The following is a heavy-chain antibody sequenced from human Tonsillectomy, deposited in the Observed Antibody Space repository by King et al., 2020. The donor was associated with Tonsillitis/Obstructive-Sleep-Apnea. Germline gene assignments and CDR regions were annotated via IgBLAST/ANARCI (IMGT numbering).Heavy chain of an antibody. V-gene: IGHV3-33*01. CDR2: IWYDGSNK. J-gene: IGHJ6*02. D-gene: IGHD3-3*01. CDR1: GFTFSSYG. Sequence: VQLVESGGGVVQPGRSLRLSCAASGFTFSSYGMHWVRQAPGKGLEWVAVIWYDGSNKYYADSVKGRFTISRDNSKNTLYLQMNSLRAEDTAVYYCARYRLRFLEWFPTTAIYYYYGMDVWGHRTTVTGSS. CDR3: ARYRLRFLEWFPTTAIYYYYGMDV.